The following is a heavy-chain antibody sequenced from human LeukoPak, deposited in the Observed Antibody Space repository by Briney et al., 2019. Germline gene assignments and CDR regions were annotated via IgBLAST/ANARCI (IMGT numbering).Heavy chain of an antibody. CDR3: ARGTMVRGVIIVRPFDY. V-gene: IGHV4-34*01. CDR2: INHSGST. CDR1: GGSFSGYY. J-gene: IGHJ4*02. D-gene: IGHD3-10*01. Sequence: SETLSLTCAVYGGSFSGYYWSWIRQPPGKGLEWIGEINHSGSTNYNPSLKSRVTISVDTSKNQFSLKLGSVTAADTAVYYCARGTMVRGVIIVRPFDYWGQGTLVTVSS.